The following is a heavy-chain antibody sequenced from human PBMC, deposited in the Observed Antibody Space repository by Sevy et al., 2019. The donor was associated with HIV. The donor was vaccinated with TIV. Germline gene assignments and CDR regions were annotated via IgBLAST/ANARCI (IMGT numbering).Heavy chain of an antibody. D-gene: IGHD4-17*01. CDR3: ARDLPPSATTVAHFDY. V-gene: IGHV3-48*03. CDR1: GFTFSSYE. Sequence: GGSLRHSCVASGFTFSSYEMNWVRQAPGKGLEWVSYISNSGSDIHYSDSLRGRFTISRDNAKNSLFLQMNSLRAEDTAVYYCARDLPPSATTVAHFDYWGQGTLVTVSS. CDR2: ISNSGSDI. J-gene: IGHJ4*02.